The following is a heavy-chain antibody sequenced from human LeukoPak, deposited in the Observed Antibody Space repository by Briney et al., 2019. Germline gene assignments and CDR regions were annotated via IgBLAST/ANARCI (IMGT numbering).Heavy chain of an antibody. J-gene: IGHJ4*02. V-gene: IGHV3-66*01. CDR1: GFTVSSNY. Sequence: GGALRLSCAASGFTVSSNYRSWVRQAPGKGLEWVSIISSGRSTYYADSVKGRFKISRENSKNTLYLQMKSLRAEDTAVYYCARDLNYWGQGTLVTVSS. CDR3: ARDLNY. CDR2: ISSGRST.